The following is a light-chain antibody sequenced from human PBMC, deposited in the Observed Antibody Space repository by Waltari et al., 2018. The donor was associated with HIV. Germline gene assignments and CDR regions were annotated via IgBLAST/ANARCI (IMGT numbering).Light chain of an antibody. Sequence: QSALTQPPSASGSPGQSVTISCTGTSSDVGAYNSVSWYQQHPGKAPKLLISEVTKRPSGVPARFSGSKSGNTASLTVSGLQAEDEADFYCSSYAGSNHVVFGGGTKLTVL. J-gene: IGLJ2*01. CDR3: SSYAGSNHVV. CDR2: EVT. V-gene: IGLV2-8*01. CDR1: SSDVGAYNS.